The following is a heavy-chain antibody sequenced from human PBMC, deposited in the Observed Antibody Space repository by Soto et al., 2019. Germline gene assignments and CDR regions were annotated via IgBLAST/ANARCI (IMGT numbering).Heavy chain of an antibody. CDR2: IFPGDSDT. V-gene: IGHV5-51*01. CDR3: AAGYTTGPDAFDI. CDR1: GYNFANYW. Sequence: GGSLNISWKGSGYNFANYWIGWVRQMPGKGLEWMGMIFPGDSDTKNSPSLQGQITMSVDKSDSSAYLQWRSLKASDTAMYYCAAGYTTGPDAFDIWGQGTMVTVSS. J-gene: IGHJ3*02. D-gene: IGHD6-13*01.